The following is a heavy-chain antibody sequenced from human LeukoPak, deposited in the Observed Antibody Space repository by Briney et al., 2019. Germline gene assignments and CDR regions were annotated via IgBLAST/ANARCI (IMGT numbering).Heavy chain of an antibody. CDR3: ARGYSYGRFDY. CDR2: INTNTGNS. CDR1: GYTFTTYA. V-gene: IGHV7-4-1*02. J-gene: IGHJ4*02. D-gene: IGHD5-18*01. Sequence: ASVKVSCKASGYTFTTYAMTWVRQAPGQGLEWMGWINTNTGNSTYAQGFAGRFVFSLDTSVSTAYLQISSLKAGDTAVYYCARGYSYGRFDYWGQGTLVTVSS.